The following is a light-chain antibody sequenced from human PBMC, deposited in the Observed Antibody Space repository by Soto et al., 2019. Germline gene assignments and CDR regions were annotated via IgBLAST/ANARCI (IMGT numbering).Light chain of an antibody. V-gene: IGLV2-14*01. CDR3: SSYTSSSTRV. J-gene: IGLJ1*01. CDR2: EVS. CDR1: SSDVGGYNY. Sequence: QSVLTQPASVSGSPGQSITISCTGTSSDVGGYNYVSWCQQHPGKAPKLMIYEVSNRPSGVSNRFSGSKSGNTASLTISGLQAEDEADYYCSSYTSSSTRVFGTGTKLTVL.